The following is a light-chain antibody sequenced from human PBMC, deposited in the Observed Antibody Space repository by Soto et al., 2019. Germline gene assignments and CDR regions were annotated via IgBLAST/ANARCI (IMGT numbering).Light chain of an antibody. J-gene: IGKJ5*01. V-gene: IGKV1-39*01. CDR3: QQSYSPIT. CDR2: AAS. Sequence: DIQLTQPPSTLSASLGVRVTITCRASQSISTWLSWYQQKPGKAPKLLIYAASSLQSGVPSRFSGSGSGTDFTLTISSLQPEDFATYYCQQSYSPITFGQGTRLEIK. CDR1: QSISTW.